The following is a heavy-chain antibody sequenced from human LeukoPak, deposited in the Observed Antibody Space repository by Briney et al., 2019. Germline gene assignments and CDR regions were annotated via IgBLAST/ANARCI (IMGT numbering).Heavy chain of an antibody. Sequence: ASVNVSCTASGYTFTGYYMHWVRQAPGQGLEWMGWINPNSGGTNYAQKFQGRVTMTRDTSISTAYMELSRLRSDDTAVYYCARGLQYLGRDLGYWGQGTLVTVSS. V-gene: IGHV1-2*02. D-gene: IGHD4-11*01. CDR3: ARGLQYLGRDLGY. J-gene: IGHJ4*02. CDR2: INPNSGGT. CDR1: GYTFTGYY.